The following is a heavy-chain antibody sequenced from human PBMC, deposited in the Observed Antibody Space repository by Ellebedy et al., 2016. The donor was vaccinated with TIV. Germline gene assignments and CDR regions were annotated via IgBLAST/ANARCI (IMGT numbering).Heavy chain of an antibody. D-gene: IGHD3-10*01. CDR3: VRDLLYYDSGSNY. CDR1: GGAFTSYA. J-gene: IGHJ4*02. Sequence: AASVKVSCKASGGAFTSYAVSWVRQAPGEGLEWLGGIIPVFGAPNYAQKFQGRVTIVADESTYTSYMELTGLTSEDTAVYYCVRDLLYYDSGSNYWGQGTPVAVSS. V-gene: IGHV1-69*13. CDR2: IIPVFGAP.